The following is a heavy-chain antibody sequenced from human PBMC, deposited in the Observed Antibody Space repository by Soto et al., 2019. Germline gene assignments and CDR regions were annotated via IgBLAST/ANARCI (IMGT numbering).Heavy chain of an antibody. CDR1: GYSFTSYW. D-gene: IGHD3-10*01. Sequence: PGESLKISCKGSGYSFTSYWITWVRQMPGKGLEWMGRIDPSDSYTSYSPSFQGHVTISADKSISTAYLQWSSLKASDTAMYYCARTVVRGVIITTIDYWGQGTLVTVSS. CDR3: ARTVVRGVIITTIDY. V-gene: IGHV5-10-1*01. J-gene: IGHJ4*02. CDR2: IDPSDSYT.